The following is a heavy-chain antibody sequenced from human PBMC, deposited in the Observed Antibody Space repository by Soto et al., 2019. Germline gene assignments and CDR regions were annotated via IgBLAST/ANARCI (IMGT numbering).Heavy chain of an antibody. D-gene: IGHD1-7*01. V-gene: IGHV4-31*03. Sequence: QVQLQQSGPGLVKPSQTLSLTCTVSGGSISSGGYYWSWIRQHPGKGLEWIGYIYYSGSTYYNPSLKSRVTISVDTSKNQFSQKLSSVTAADTAVYYCARDRGVTGTTRGFDPWGQGTLVTVSS. CDR1: GGSISSGGYY. J-gene: IGHJ5*02. CDR3: ARDRGVTGTTRGFDP. CDR2: IYYSGST.